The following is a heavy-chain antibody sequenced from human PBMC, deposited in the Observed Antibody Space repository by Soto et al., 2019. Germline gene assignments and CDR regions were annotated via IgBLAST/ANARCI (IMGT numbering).Heavy chain of an antibody. CDR1: GFTFSSYA. CDR3: AKDRKQQLPLGPNWFDP. J-gene: IGHJ5*02. V-gene: IGHV3-23*01. CDR2: ISGSGGST. Sequence: EVQLLESGGGLVQPGGSLRLSCAASGFTFSSYAMSWVRQAPGKGLEWVSAISGSGGSTYYADSVKGRFTISRDNSKNTLYLQMNSLRAEDTAVYYCAKDRKQQLPLGPNWFDPWGQGTLVTVSS. D-gene: IGHD6-13*01.